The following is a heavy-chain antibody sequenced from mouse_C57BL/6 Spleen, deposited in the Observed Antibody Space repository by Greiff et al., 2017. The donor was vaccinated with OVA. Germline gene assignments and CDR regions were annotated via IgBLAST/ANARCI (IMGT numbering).Heavy chain of an antibody. D-gene: IGHD3-2*02. CDR1: GFTFSSYA. J-gene: IGHJ4*01. V-gene: IGHV5-4*01. Sequence: EVKLVESGGGLVKPGGSLTLSCAASGFTFSSYAMSWVRQTPEKRLEWVATISDGGSYTYYPDNVKGRFTISRDNAKNNLYLQMSHLKSEDTAMYYCARDHSSGYKAMDYWGQGTSVTVSS. CDR2: ISDGGSYT. CDR3: ARDHSSGYKAMDY.